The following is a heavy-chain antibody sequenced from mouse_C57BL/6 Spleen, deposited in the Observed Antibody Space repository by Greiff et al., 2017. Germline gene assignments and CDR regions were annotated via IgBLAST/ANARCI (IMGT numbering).Heavy chain of an antibody. D-gene: IGHD1-1*01. CDR2: ISYDGSN. CDR1: GYSITSGYY. Sequence: DVQLQESGPGLVKPSQSLSLTCSVTGYSITSGYYWNWIRQFPGNKLEWMGYISYDGSNNYNPSLKNRISITRDTSKNQFFLKLNSVTTEDTATYYCEAVYYGSSYLAWFAYWGQGTLVTVSA. V-gene: IGHV3-6*01. J-gene: IGHJ3*01. CDR3: EAVYYGSSYLAWFAY.